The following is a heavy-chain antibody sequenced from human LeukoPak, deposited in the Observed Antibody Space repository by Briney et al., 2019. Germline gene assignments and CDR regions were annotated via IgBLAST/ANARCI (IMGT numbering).Heavy chain of an antibody. CDR1: GGSISSSH. CDR3: ARVSDPRYSFFDP. Sequence: SETLSLTCTVSGGSISSSHWSWIRQPAGKGLEWIGHIYASGSTNYNPSLKSRVTMSVDTPKNQLSLNLTSVTAADTAVYYCARVSDPRYSFFDPWGQGTLVTVSS. J-gene: IGHJ5*02. CDR2: IYASGST. D-gene: IGHD5-18*01. V-gene: IGHV4-4*07.